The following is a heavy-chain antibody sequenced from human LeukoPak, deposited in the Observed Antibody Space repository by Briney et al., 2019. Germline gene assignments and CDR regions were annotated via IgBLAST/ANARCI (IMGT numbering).Heavy chain of an antibody. J-gene: IGHJ4*02. Sequence: PGGSLRLSCAASGFTFSSYWMSWVRQAPGKGLEWVANIKQDGSEKYYVDSVKGRFTISRDNAKNSLYLQMNSLRAEDTAVYYCARDYWSSTYDFWGGYYKGGGGFDYWGQGTLVTVSS. CDR3: ARDYWSSTYDFWGGYYKGGGGFDY. CDR2: IKQDGSEK. D-gene: IGHD3-3*01. CDR1: GFTFSSYW. V-gene: IGHV3-7*03.